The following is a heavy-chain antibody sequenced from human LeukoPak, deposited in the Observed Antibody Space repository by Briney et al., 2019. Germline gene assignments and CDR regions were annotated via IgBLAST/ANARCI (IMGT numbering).Heavy chain of an antibody. Sequence: GASVRVSCKASGYTFSNFYMHWVRQAPGQGFEWMGVVNPGGGNTNYAQNFQGRVTMTRDTSTSTVYMELSSLRSEDTAIYYCARIRDGYNDAYDIWGQGTVVTVPS. CDR1: GYTFSNFY. D-gene: IGHD5-24*01. J-gene: IGHJ3*02. V-gene: IGHV1-46*01. CDR3: ARIRDGYNDAYDI. CDR2: VNPGGGNT.